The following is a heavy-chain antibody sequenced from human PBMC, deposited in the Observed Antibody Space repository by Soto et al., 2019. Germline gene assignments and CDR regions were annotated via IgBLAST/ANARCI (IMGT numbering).Heavy chain of an antibody. D-gene: IGHD5-18*01. Sequence: SVKVSCKASGGTFRSYAISWVRQAPGQGLEWMGGIIPIFGTANYAQKFQGRVTITADESTSTAYMELTSLRSEDTAVYYCARGDSSTRDYYYYYGMDVWGQGTTVTVSS. CDR2: IIPIFGTA. CDR1: GGTFRSYA. CDR3: ARGDSSTRDYYYYYGMDV. V-gene: IGHV1-69*13. J-gene: IGHJ6*02.